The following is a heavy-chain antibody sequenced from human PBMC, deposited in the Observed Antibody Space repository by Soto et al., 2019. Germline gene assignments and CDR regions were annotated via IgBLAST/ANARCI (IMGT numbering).Heavy chain of an antibody. CDR1: GFTFRNYA. Sequence: GGSLRLSCAASGFTFRNYAMNWVRQAPGKGLEWVSAISGSGGSTYYADSVKGRFTISRDNAKNSLYLQMNSLRAEDTPVYYCARDYRGGYYDIFTGYGHWGQGTLVTVSS. J-gene: IGHJ1*01. CDR3: ARDYRGGYYDIFTGYGH. D-gene: IGHD3-9*01. CDR2: ISGSGGST. V-gene: IGHV3-23*01.